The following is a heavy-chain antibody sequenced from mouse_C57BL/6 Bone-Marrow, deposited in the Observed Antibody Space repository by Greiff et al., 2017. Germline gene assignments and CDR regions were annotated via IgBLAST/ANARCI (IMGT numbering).Heavy chain of an antibody. CDR2: IYPRSGNT. J-gene: IGHJ1*03. D-gene: IGHD1-1*01. Sequence: VQLQQSGAELARPGASVKLSCKASGYTFTSYGISWVKQRTGQGLEWIGEIYPRSGNTYYNEKFKGKATLTADKSSSTAYMELRSLTSEDSAVYFWARSGYYGSSYGGYFDVWGTGTTVTVSS. CDR3: ARSGYYGSSYGGYFDV. V-gene: IGHV1-81*01. CDR1: GYTFTSYG.